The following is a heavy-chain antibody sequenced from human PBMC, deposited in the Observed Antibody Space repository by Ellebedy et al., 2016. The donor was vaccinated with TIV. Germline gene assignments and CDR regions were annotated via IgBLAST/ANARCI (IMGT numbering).Heavy chain of an antibody. J-gene: IGHJ4*02. V-gene: IGHV4-59*08. Sequence: MPSETLSLTCSVSGGSISSYYWSWIRQPPGKGLEWIGYIYYSGSTNYNPSLKSRVTISVDTSKNQFSLKLSSVTAADTAVYYCARHWVVTPQRRFDYWGQGTLVTVSS. D-gene: IGHD4-23*01. CDR2: IYYSGST. CDR1: GGSISSYY. CDR3: ARHWVVTPQRRFDY.